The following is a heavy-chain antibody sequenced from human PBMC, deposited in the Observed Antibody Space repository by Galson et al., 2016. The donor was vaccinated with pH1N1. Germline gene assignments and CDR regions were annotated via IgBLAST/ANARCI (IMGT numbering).Heavy chain of an antibody. J-gene: IGHJ6*02. CDR1: GFTFSSYS. CDR2: ISSSSSTI. V-gene: IGHV3-48*01. Sequence: SLRLSCAASGFTFSSYSMNWVRQAPGKGLEWVSYISSSSSTIYYAYSVKGRFTISRDNAKNSLYLQMNSLRAEDTAVYYCARVNHYYYYGMDVWGQGTTVTVSS. CDR3: ARVNHYYYYGMDV. D-gene: IGHD1-14*01.